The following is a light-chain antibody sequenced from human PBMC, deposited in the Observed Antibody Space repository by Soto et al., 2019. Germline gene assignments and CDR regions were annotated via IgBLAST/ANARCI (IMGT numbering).Light chain of an antibody. Sequence: QSVLTQPPSVFGAPGQRVTISCTGNSSNIGAGYDVHWYQQLPGTAPKLLLYGNINRPSGVPDRFSGSKSGTSASLAITGLRAEDEADYYCQSYDSSLVFGGGTKVTVL. CDR3: QSYDSSLV. V-gene: IGLV1-40*01. CDR2: GNI. J-gene: IGLJ3*02. CDR1: SSNIGAGYD.